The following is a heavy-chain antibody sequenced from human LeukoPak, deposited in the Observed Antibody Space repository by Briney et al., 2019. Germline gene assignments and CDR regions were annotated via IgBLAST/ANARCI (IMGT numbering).Heavy chain of an antibody. Sequence: SETLSLTCTVSGGSISSSSYYWGWIRQPPGKGLEWIGSIYYSGSTYYNPSLKSRATISVDTSKNQCSLKLSSVTAADTAVYYCARLIAVAERGGLFDYWGQGTLVTVSS. D-gene: IGHD6-19*01. V-gene: IGHV4-39*07. J-gene: IGHJ4*02. CDR2: IYYSGST. CDR1: GGSISSSSYY. CDR3: ARLIAVAERGGLFDY.